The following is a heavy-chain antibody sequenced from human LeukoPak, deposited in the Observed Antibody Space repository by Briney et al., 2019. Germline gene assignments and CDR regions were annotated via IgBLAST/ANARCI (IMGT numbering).Heavy chain of an antibody. CDR2: LSPTGSF. CDR1: GCSITSYS. Sequence: SETLSLTCIVSGCSITSYSWGWIRQPAGKGLEWIGRLSPTGSFTYSPSLKSRVTMSVDTSKNHFSLKLNSVTAADTAVYYCARALGDNQAFDIWGRGTVVTVSS. J-gene: IGHJ3*02. D-gene: IGHD1-14*01. V-gene: IGHV4-4*07. CDR3: ARALGDNQAFDI.